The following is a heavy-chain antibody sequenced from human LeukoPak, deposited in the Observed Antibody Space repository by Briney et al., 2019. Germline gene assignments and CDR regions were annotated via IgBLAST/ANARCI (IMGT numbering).Heavy chain of an antibody. Sequence: GASVKVSCKASGFPFTNYDVNWVRQAPGQGLEWMGWMNPKSGDAASAQKFRGRVAMTGDTSKGTAYMELSGLTSEDTAVYFCARGQQHLRPWYFDLWGRGTLVTVSS. D-gene: IGHD6-13*01. CDR1: GFPFTNYD. CDR3: ARGQQHLRPWYFDL. CDR2: MNPKSGDA. V-gene: IGHV1-8*01. J-gene: IGHJ2*01.